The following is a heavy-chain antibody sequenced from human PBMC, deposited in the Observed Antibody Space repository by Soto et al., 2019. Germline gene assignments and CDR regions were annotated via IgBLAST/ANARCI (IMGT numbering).Heavy chain of an antibody. CDR1: GGSISSVGYY. J-gene: IGHJ5*02. CDR3: ARQTYTWISVST. D-gene: IGHD5-12*01. V-gene: IGHV4-31*03. Sequence: QVQLQESGPGLVKPSQTLSLTCTVSGGSISSVGYYWSWIRQHPGKGLEWIGYIYYSGSTYYNPSFKSRVTISVDTSKIQFSLKLSSVTAADTAVYYCARQTYTWISVSTWGQGTLVTVSS. CDR2: IYYSGST.